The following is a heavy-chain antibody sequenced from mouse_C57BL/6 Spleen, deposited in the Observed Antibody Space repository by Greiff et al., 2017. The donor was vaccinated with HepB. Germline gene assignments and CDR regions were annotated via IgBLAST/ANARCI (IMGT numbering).Heavy chain of an antibody. CDR1: GYTFTSYW. V-gene: IGHV1-59*01. CDR2: IDPSDSYT. Sequence: QVQLKQPGAELVRPGTSVKLSCKASGYTFTSYWMHWVKQMPGQGLEWIGVIDPSDSYTNYNQKFKGKATLTVDTSSSTAYMQLSSLTSEDSAVYYCARSSITTVEAWFAYWGQGTLVTVSA. CDR3: ARSSITTVEAWFAY. D-gene: IGHD1-1*01. J-gene: IGHJ3*01.